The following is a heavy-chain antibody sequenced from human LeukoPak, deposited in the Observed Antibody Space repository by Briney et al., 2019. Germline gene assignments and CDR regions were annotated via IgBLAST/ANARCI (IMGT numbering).Heavy chain of an antibody. V-gene: IGHV4-61*01. CDR2: ISYTGSS. CDR1: GGSVSSGSSY. J-gene: IGHJ6*03. D-gene: IGHD6-6*01. CDR3: AREYSRSSAGGYYYYYMDV. Sequence: PSETLSLTCTVSGGSVSSGSSYWSWIRQPPGKGLEWIGYISYTGSSIHNPSLKSRVTISVDTSKNQVSLRLSSVTAADTAVYYCAREYSRSSAGGYYYYYMDVWGKGTTVTVSS.